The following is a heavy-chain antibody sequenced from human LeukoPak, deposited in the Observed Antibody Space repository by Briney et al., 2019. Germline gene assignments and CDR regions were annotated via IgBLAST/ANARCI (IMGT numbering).Heavy chain of an antibody. CDR2: IRYDGSNK. V-gene: IGHV3-30*02. J-gene: IGHJ3*02. D-gene: IGHD2-2*01. Sequence: GGSLRLSCAASGFTFSSYGMHWVRQAPGKGLEWVAFIRYDGSNKYYADSVKGRFTISRDNSKNTLYLQMNSLRAEDTAVYYCARFSFANCSSTSCSSPPAFDIWGQGTMVTVSS. CDR1: GFTFSSYG. CDR3: ARFSFANCSSTSCSSPPAFDI.